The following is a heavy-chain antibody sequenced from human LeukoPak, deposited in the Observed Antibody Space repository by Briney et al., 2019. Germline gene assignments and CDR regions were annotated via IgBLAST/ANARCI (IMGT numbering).Heavy chain of an antibody. V-gene: IGHV3-7*01. CDR2: INRDGSAQ. D-gene: IGHD2-2*01. J-gene: IGHJ4*02. CDR3: ARDGIPTYAFDI. CDR1: GFTFSSYA. Sequence: PGGSLRLSCAASGFTFSSYAMSWVRQAPGKGLEWMANINRDGSAQNYVDSVKGRFTVSRDNAKNSLFLEMNSLRAEDTALYFCARDGIPTYAFDIWGQGTLVTVSS.